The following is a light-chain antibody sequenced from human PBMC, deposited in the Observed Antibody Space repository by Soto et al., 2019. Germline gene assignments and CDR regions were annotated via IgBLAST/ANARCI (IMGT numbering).Light chain of an antibody. Sequence: AIQLTQSPSSLSASVVDRFTITCRASQGISSALAWYQQKPGKAPKLLIYDASSLESGVPSRFSGSGSGTDFTLTISSLQPEDFATYYCQQFNNYPITFGQGTRLEIK. CDR1: QGISSA. CDR2: DAS. V-gene: IGKV1D-13*01. CDR3: QQFNNYPIT. J-gene: IGKJ5*01.